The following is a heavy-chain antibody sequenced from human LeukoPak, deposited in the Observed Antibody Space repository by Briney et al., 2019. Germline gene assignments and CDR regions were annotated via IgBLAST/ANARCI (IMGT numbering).Heavy chain of an antibody. CDR1: GFTFDNAW. CDR2: ISYDESNQ. V-gene: IGHV3-30*03. CDR3: ARYSYGHFDY. J-gene: IGHJ4*02. Sequence: GGSLRLSCAVSGFTFDNAWMSWVRQAPGKGLEWVAVISYDESNQYYADSVKGRFTISRDNSKNTLSLQMNSLRVEDTAVYYCARYSYGHFDYWGQGTLVTVSS. D-gene: IGHD5-18*01.